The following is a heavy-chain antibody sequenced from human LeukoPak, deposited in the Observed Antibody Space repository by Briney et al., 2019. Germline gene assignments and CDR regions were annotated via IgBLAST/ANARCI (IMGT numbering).Heavy chain of an antibody. CDR1: GGSISSSSYY. CDR3: ARHRSKWLQSSFDY. Sequence: PSETLSLTCTVSGGSISSSSYYWGWIRQPPGKGLEWIGSMYHSGSTYDNPSLKSRVTISVDTSKNQFSLKLSSVTAADTAVYYCARHRSKWLQSSFDYWGQGTLVTVSS. J-gene: IGHJ4*02. V-gene: IGHV4-39*01. D-gene: IGHD5-24*01. CDR2: MYHSGST.